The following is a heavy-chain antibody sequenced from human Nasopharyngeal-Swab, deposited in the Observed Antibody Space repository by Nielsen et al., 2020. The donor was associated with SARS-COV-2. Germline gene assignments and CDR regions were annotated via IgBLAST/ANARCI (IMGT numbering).Heavy chain of an antibody. CDR1: GFSFSTYW. J-gene: IGHJ6*03. CDR2: IKQDGSEK. D-gene: IGHD3-16*02. CDR3: ARQGVFVPAYFHQYYMDV. Sequence: GESLKISCAASGFSFSTYWMTWVRQAPGKGPEWVANIKQDGSEKYYVDSVKGRFTVPRDNPKNLLYLQVNSLRAEDTAVYYCARQGVFVPAYFHQYYMDVWGKGTTVTVSS. V-gene: IGHV3-7*03.